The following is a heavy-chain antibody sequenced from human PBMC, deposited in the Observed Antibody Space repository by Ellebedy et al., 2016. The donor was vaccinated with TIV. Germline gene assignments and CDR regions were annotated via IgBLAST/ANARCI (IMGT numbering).Heavy chain of an antibody. CDR3: ARYGGSSFWYLGL. CDR2: IHLTGIT. D-gene: IGHD6-19*01. CDR1: GGSLSGYY. V-gene: IGHV4-34*10. J-gene: IGHJ2*01. Sequence: MPSETLSLTCAVSGGSLSGYYWTWIRQPPGKGLEWIGEIHLTGITNYNPSLKSRVTMSMDTSKNQFSLKLDSVTAADTALYYCARYGGSSFWYLGLWGRGTLVTVSS.